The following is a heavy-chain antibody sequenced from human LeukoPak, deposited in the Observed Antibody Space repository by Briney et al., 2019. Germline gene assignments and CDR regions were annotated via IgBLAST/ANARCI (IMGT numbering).Heavy chain of an antibody. J-gene: IGHJ4*02. V-gene: IGHV1-8*02. CDR1: GYTFRSYE. CDR3: ARGPGYY. D-gene: IGHD3-16*01. Sequence: ASVKDSCKTTGYTFRSYEINWVRPATGRGVEWMGWTYPNSDNTGYAEKFQGRVTLTSNTSISTANMELSSLRSEDTAFYYCARGPGYYWGQGTLVTVSS. CDR2: TYPNSDNT.